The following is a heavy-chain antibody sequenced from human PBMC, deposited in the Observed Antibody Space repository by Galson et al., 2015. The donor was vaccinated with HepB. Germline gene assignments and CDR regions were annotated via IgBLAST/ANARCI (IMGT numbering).Heavy chain of an antibody. J-gene: IGHJ4*01. D-gene: IGHD7-27*01. CDR3: AHSRKMGMNFNS. CDR1: GYIFTGYY. V-gene: IGHV1/OR15-1*03. Sequence: SVKVSCKASGYIFTGYYMHWVRQAPGQGLEWMGRINPNSGGTKYAQKFQGRLTITKDTSKSRVVLTMTNMDPVDTGTYYCAHSRKMGMNFNSWGQEPWSPSPQ. CDR2: INPNSGGT.